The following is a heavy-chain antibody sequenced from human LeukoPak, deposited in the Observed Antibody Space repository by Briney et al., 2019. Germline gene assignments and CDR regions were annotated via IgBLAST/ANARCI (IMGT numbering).Heavy chain of an antibody. V-gene: IGHV4-4*07. CDR1: GGSISSYY. CDR3: ARHGQGGSGWYRFNYFDY. J-gene: IGHJ4*02. Sequence: SETLSLTCTVSGGSISSYYWSWIRQPAGKGLGWIGRIYTSGSTNYNPSLKSRVTMSVDTSKNQFSLKLSSVTAADTAVYYCARHGQGGSGWYRFNYFDYWGQGTLVTVSS. D-gene: IGHD6-19*01. CDR2: IYTSGST.